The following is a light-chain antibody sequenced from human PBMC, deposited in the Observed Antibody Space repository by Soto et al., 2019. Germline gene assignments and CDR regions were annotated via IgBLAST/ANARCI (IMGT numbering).Light chain of an antibody. J-gene: IGKJ3*01. CDR3: QKYNPYTWT. CDR1: QSIGSW. Sequence: DIQMTPSPSTLSASVGDRVTITCRASQSIGSWLAWYQKKTGKAPRLLIYDDSSLESGVPSRFSGSGSGKELTLTIRSMQNDEFATYDCQKYNPYTWTVGHGNKGDIK. V-gene: IGKV1-5*01. CDR2: DDS.